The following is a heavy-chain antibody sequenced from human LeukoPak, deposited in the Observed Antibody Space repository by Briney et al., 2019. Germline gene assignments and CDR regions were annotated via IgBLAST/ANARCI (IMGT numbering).Heavy chain of an antibody. J-gene: IGHJ4*02. V-gene: IGHV4-30-4*08. D-gene: IGHD3-3*01. CDR2: IYYSGST. Sequence: PSQTLSLTCTVSAGSISSGDYYWSWIRQPPGKGLEWIGYIYYSGSTYYNPSLKSRVTISVDTSKNQFSLKLSSVTAADTAVYYCARGWHLEWSHFDYWGQGTLVTVSS. CDR3: ARGWHLEWSHFDY. CDR1: AGSISSGDYY.